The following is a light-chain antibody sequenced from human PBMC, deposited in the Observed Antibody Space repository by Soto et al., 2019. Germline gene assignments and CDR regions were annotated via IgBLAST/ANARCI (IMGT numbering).Light chain of an antibody. CDR1: QSLSFN. V-gene: IGKV3-15*01. Sequence: EIVITQSPATLSVSPGERATLSCRASQSLSFNLAWYQQKPGQAPRLLIYAASTRETGIPARFSGSGAGTECTLTISSLQSEDFAVDYCQQYYRWTQTFGQGTKVDIK. CDR2: AAS. CDR3: QQYYRWTQT. J-gene: IGKJ1*01.